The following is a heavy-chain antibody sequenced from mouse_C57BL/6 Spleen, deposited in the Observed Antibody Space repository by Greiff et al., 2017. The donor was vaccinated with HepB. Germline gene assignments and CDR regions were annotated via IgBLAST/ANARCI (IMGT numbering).Heavy chain of an antibody. V-gene: IGHV7-3*01. D-gene: IGHD2-2*01. J-gene: IGHJ1*03. CDR3: ARYGYDRYFDV. Sequence: DVQLVESGGGLVQPGGSLSLSCAASGFTFTDYYMSWVRQPPGKALEWLGFIRNKANGYTTEYSASVKGRFTISRDNSQSILYRQMNALRAEDSATDYCARYGYDRYFDVWGTGTTVAVSS. CDR2: IRNKANGYTT. CDR1: GFTFTDYY.